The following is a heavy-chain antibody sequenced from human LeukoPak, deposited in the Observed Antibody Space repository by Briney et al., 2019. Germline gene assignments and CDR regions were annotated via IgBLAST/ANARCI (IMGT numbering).Heavy chain of an antibody. J-gene: IGHJ6*04. Sequence: SETLSLTCAVYGGSFSGYYWSWIRQPPEKGLEWIGEINHLGSTNYNPSLKSRVTISVDTSKKQFSLNLTSVTAADTAVYYCARLPYGSGYWLHREGRDVWGKGTTVTISS. V-gene: IGHV4-34*01. D-gene: IGHD3-10*01. CDR1: GGSFSGYY. CDR2: INHLGST. CDR3: ARLPYGSGYWLHREGRDV.